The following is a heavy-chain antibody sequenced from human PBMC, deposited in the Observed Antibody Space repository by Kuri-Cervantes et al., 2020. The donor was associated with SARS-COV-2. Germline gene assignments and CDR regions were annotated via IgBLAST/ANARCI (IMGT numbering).Heavy chain of an antibody. J-gene: IGHJ4*02. CDR2: IIPIFGTA. CDR1: GGTFSSYA. V-gene: IGHV1-69*05. CDR3: AGGSLPSHRYFDY. Sequence: SVKVSCKASGGTFSSYAISWVRQAPGQGLEWMGGIIPIFGTANYAQKFQGRVTITTDTSTSTAYMELSSLRSEDTAVYYCAGGSLPSHRYFDYWGQGTLVTVSS. D-gene: IGHD1-26*01.